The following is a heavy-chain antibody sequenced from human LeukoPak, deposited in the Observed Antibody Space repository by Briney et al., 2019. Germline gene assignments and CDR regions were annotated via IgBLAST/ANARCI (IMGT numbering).Heavy chain of an antibody. D-gene: IGHD2-2*01. Sequence: ASVKVSCKASGYTFSNYGFNWVRQAPGQALEWLGWISTYKVNTLYAQKFKGRVTMTTDTSSTTAYMELRSLRSDDTAVYYCARIGCSSTSCYGNSVDPWGQGTLVTVSS. CDR3: ARIGCSSTSCYGNSVDP. CDR2: ISTYKVNT. J-gene: IGHJ5*02. V-gene: IGHV1-18*01. CDR1: GYTFSNYG.